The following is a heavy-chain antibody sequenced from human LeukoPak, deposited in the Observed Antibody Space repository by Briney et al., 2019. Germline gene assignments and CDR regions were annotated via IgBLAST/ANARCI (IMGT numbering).Heavy chain of an antibody. J-gene: IGHJ6*03. Sequence: SETLSLTCTVSGGSTSSSSYYWTWIRQPPGKGLEWIGEINHSGGTNYNPSLKSRVTISVDTSKNQFSLKLSSVTAADTAVYYCARQGKMIRTYYYMDVWGKGTTVTISS. CDR1: GGSTSSSSYY. D-gene: IGHD3-22*01. CDR2: INHSGGT. CDR3: ARQGKMIRTYYYMDV. V-gene: IGHV4-39*01.